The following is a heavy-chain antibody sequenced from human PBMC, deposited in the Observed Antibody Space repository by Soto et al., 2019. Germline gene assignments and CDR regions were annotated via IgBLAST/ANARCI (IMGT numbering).Heavy chain of an antibody. CDR3: AIYHLELFRFDY. CDR2: ISAYNGNT. J-gene: IGHJ4*02. Sequence: ASAKATWKAAVDGFTSYGMSCVQQDDGQGLEWMGWISAYNGNTNYAQQFQGRVTMTTDTSTSTAYMELRSLRSDDSAMYFCAIYHLELFRFDYRGQGTLVTVSS. CDR1: VDGFTSYG. V-gene: IGHV1-18*04. D-gene: IGHD2-2*01.